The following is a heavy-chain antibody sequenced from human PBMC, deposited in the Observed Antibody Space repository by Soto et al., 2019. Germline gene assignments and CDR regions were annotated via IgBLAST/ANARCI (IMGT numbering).Heavy chain of an antibody. J-gene: IGHJ5*02. CDR3: ATQEVGGSYVYTFDP. CDR2: IYYSGST. Sequence: SETLSLTCTVSGGSISSSSYYWGWIRQPPGMGLEWIGCIYYSGSTYYNPSLKSRVTISVDTSKNHFSLKLSSVTAADTAVYYCATQEVGGSYVYTFDPWGQGTLVTVSS. V-gene: IGHV4-39*02. CDR1: GGSISSSSYY. D-gene: IGHD1-26*01.